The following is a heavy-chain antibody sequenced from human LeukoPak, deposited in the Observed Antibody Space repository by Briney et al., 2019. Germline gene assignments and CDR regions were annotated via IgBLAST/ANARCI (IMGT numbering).Heavy chain of an antibody. CDR3: ARASDCSSTSCQGYYYYGMDV. CDR2: IIPIFGTA. D-gene: IGHD2-2*01. V-gene: IGHV1-69*01. Sequence: SVKVSCKASGATFSSYAISWVRQAPGQGLEWMGGIIPIFGTANYAQKFQGRVTITADESTSTAYMELRSLRSEDTAVYYCARASDCSSTSCQGYYYYGMDVWGKGTTVTVSS. J-gene: IGHJ6*04. CDR1: GATFSSYA.